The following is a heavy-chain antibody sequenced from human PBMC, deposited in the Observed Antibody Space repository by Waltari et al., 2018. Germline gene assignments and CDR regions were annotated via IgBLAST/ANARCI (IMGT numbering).Heavy chain of an antibody. CDR2: RTPDGSQK. D-gene: IGHD3-10*01. Sequence: EVQLVESGGGLVQPGGSLRLSCAASGFTFNPYWMKWIRQAPGKGLEWVANRTPDGSQKCYVDSVKGRFTVSRDNAQNSLYLQMNNLRAEDTAVYYCTTLARGESGDYWGQGTLVTVSS. J-gene: IGHJ4*02. V-gene: IGHV3-7*01. CDR3: TTLARGESGDY. CDR1: GFTFNPYW.